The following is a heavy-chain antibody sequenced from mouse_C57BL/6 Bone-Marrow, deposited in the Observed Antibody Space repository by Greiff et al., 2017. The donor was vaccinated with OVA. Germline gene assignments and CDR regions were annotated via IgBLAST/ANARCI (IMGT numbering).Heavy chain of an antibody. D-gene: IGHD1-1*01. J-gene: IGHJ2*01. CDR1: GYTFTEYT. CDR2: FYPGSGSI. CDR3: ARHEEDYYGSSYYFDY. V-gene: IGHV1-62-2*01. Sequence: VKPGASVKLSCKASGYTFTEYTIHWVKQRSGQGLEWIGWFYPGSGSIKYNEKFKDKATLTADKSSSTVYMELSRLTAEDSAVYFCARHEEDYYGSSYYFDYWGQGTTLTVSS.